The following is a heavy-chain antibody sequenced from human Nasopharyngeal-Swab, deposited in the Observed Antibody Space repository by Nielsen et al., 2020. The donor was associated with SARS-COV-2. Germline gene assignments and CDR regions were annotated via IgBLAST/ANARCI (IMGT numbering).Heavy chain of an antibody. J-gene: IGHJ6*02. V-gene: IGHV1-69*10. CDR2: IIPILPIT. CDR3: ARVGSSWKYYYYYYGMDV. Sequence: SVKVSCKTSGGTFSSYGISWFRQAPGQGLEWMGGIIPILPITNYAQKFQDRVTITADKSTSTAYMELSRLRSDDTAVYYCARVGSSWKYYYYYYGMDVWGQGTTVTVSS. CDR1: GGTFSSYG. D-gene: IGHD6-13*01.